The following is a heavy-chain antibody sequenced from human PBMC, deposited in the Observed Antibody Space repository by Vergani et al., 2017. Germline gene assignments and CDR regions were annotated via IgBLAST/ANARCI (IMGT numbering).Heavy chain of an antibody. J-gene: IGHJ6*03. V-gene: IGHV4-30-4*01. CDR3: ARGLGTTGFYYYYMDV. Sequence: QVQLQESGPGLVKPSQTLSLTCTVSGGSISSGDYYWSWIRPPPGKGLEWIGYIYYSGSTYYNPSLKSRVTISVDTSKNQFSLKLSSVTAADTAVYYCARGLGTTGFYYYYMDVWGKGTTVTVSS. D-gene: IGHD4-17*01. CDR2: IYYSGST. CDR1: GGSISSGDYY.